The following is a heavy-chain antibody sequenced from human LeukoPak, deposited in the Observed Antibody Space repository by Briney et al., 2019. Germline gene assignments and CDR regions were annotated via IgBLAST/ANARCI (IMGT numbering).Heavy chain of an antibody. D-gene: IGHD1-26*01. CDR3: ARGNSGSYYGFDY. V-gene: IGHV4-59*01. CDR2: IYYTGST. Sequence: SETLSLTCTVSGGSISSYYWSWIRQPPGKGLEGIGYIYYTGSTDYNPSLKSRVTIPVDTSKNQFSLKLSSVTAADTAVYYCARGNSGSYYGFDYWGQGTLVTVSS. J-gene: IGHJ4*02. CDR1: GGSISSYY.